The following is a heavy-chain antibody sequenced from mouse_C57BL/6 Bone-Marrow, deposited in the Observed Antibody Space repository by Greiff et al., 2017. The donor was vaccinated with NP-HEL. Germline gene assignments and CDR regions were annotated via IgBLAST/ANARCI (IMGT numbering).Heavy chain of an antibody. CDR3: ARWGYYGVD. J-gene: IGHJ2*01. D-gene: IGHD1-1*01. Sequence: QVHVKQSGAELARPGASVKMSCKASGYTFTSYSMHWVKQRPGQGLEWIGYINPSSGDTKYNQKFKDKATLTADKSSSTAYMQLSSLTAEDSAVYDCARWGYYGVDRGKGITLTVSS. CDR2: INPSSGDT. CDR1: GYTFTSYS. V-gene: IGHV1-4*01.